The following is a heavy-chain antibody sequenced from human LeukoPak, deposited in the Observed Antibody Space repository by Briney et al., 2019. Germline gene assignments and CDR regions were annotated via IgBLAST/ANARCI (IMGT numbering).Heavy chain of an antibody. CDR3: ARDLALEIPYYGSGSFIDY. CDR2: INPSGGST. CDR1: GYTFTSYY. D-gene: IGHD3-10*01. J-gene: IGHJ4*02. Sequence: ASVKVSCKASGYTFTSYYMHWVRQAPGQGLEWMGIINPSGGSTSYAQKFQGRVTMTRDTSTSTVYMELSSLRSDDTAVYYCARDLALEIPYYGSGSFIDYWGQGTLVTVSS. V-gene: IGHV1-46*01.